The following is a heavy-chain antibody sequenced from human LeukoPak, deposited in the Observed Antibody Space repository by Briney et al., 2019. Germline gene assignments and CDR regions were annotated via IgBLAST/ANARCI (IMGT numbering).Heavy chain of an antibody. D-gene: IGHD2-15*01. CDR1: GFTFSSYS. J-gene: IGHJ4*02. V-gene: IGHV3-21*01. CDR2: ISSSGSYI. Sequence: GGSLRLSCAASGFTFSSYSMNWVRQAPGKGLEWVSSISSSGSYIYYADSVKGRFTISRDNAKNSLYLQMNSLRAEDTAVYYCAKDFALLGYCSGGTCHAGDSWGQGTLVTVSS. CDR3: AKDFALLGYCSGGTCHAGDS.